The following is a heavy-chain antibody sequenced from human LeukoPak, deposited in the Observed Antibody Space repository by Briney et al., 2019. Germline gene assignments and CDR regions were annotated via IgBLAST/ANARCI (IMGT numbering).Heavy chain of an antibody. D-gene: IGHD1-14*01. CDR1: GFSLTTTGVG. Sequence: SGPTLVNPTQALALTCTFSGFSLTTTGVGGGWIRQTPGKALEWLSLIYWDDDKRYNPSLKNRLTIMKDTSRNQVVLTLTNVDPVDTGTYYCAQRRSGYNWNHGDFDYWGQGTQVTVSS. CDR2: IYWDDDK. CDR3: AQRRSGYNWNHGDFDY. J-gene: IGHJ4*02. V-gene: IGHV2-5*02.